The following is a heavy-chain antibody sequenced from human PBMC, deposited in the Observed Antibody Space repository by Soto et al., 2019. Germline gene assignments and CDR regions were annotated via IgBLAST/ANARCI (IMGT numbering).Heavy chain of an antibody. CDR1: GFTFSSYA. Sequence: GGSLRLSCAASGFTFSSYAMSWVRQAPGKGLEWVSAISGSGGSTYYADSVKGRFTISRDNSKNTLYLQMNSLRAEDTAVYYCAKVPTGVGQLWLRRWGQGTLVTVSS. V-gene: IGHV3-23*01. D-gene: IGHD5-18*01. CDR3: AKVPTGVGQLWLRR. CDR2: ISGSGGST. J-gene: IGHJ4*02.